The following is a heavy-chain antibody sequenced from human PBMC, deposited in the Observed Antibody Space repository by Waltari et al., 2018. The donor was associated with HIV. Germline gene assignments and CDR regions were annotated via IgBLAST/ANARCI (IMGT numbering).Heavy chain of an antibody. CDR2: ASPCFGKA. Sequence: QVQLVQSGAEVKKPGSSVKVSCKASGGTFSSYAISWVRQAPGQGLEWMGGASPCFGKANTAQKFQGRVTSTADESTSTAYMELSSLRSEDTAVYYCLYWNDDLPDAFDIWGQGTMVTVSS. D-gene: IGHD1-1*01. CDR1: GGTFSSYA. J-gene: IGHJ3*02. V-gene: IGHV1-69*01. CDR3: LYWNDDLPDAFDI.